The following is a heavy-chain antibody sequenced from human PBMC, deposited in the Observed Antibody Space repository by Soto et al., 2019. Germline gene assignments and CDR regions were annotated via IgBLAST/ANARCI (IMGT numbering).Heavy chain of an antibody. D-gene: IGHD5-18*01. CDR1: GYTFTSYG. V-gene: IGHV1-18*01. CDR3: GRDWDTAMVTDAFDI. CDR2: ISAYNGNT. J-gene: IGHJ3*02. Sequence: QVQLVQSGAEVKKPGASVKVSCKASGYTFTSYGISWVRQAPGQGLEWMGWISAYNGNTNYAQKLQGRVTMTTDTSTSTAYMELRRLRSDDTAVYYCGRDWDTAMVTDAFDIWGQGTMVTVSS.